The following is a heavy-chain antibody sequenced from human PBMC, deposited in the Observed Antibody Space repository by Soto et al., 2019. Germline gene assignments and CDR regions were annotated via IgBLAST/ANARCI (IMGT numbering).Heavy chain of an antibody. J-gene: IGHJ4*02. CDR3: AEDEGVGGTLGLFDY. CDR2: MSSDGSKI. CDR1: GFDFTYYA. V-gene: IGHV3-30*18. D-gene: IGHD1-26*01. Sequence: QVQLVESGGGAVQPGESLRLSCVASGFDFTYYAMHWVRQAPGKGLESVAVMSSDGSKIHHTDSVKGRFTISRDNSKNTLYLTMNILRKEDTAVSFGAEDEGVGGTLGLFDYWGQGTLVSVSS.